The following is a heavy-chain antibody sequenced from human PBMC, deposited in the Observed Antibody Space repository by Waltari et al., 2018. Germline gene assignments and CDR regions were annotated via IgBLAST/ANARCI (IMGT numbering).Heavy chain of an antibody. CDR2: TIPIREVR. CDR1: GDTFNTLS. CDR3: AGDPLGKVLITPYF. Sequence: QVHLVQSGAEVRKPGSSVKLPCRASGDTFNTLSISWVRQAPGHGLEWMGRTIPIREVRNYAQKFEGRLAFSADKSTNTAYMELNSLTSEDTAVDFCAGDPLGKVLITPYFWGQGTLVTVSS. V-gene: IGHV1-69*04. J-gene: IGHJ4*02. D-gene: IGHD3-16*01.